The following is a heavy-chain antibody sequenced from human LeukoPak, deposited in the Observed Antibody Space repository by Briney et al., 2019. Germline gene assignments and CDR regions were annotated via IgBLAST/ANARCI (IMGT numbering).Heavy chain of an antibody. CDR2: IKQDGSEK. J-gene: IGHJ6*03. CDR3: SSSQLVPPETRLSLYYYMDV. V-gene: IGHV3-7*01. D-gene: IGHD6-13*01. Sequence: GGSLRLSCAASGFTFSSYWMSWVRQAPGRGREWVANIKQDGSEKYYVDSVKGRFTISRDNAKNSMYLQMNSLRAGDTDVYDCSSSQLVPPETRLSLYYYMDVWGKGTTVTVSS. CDR1: GFTFSSYW.